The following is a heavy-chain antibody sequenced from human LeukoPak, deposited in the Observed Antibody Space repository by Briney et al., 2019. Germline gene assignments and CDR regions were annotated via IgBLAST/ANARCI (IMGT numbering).Heavy chain of an antibody. CDR3: TTEGYSYGYLLFDY. V-gene: IGHV3-15*01. Sequence: GGSLRLSCAASGFTFSSAWVNWVRQAPGKGLEWVGRIKTKTDGGSTDYAAPVKGRFTISRDDSKNTLYLQMNSLKTEDTAVYYCTTEGYSYGYLLFDYWGQGTLVTVSS. J-gene: IGHJ4*02. D-gene: IGHD5-18*01. CDR2: IKTKTDGGST. CDR1: GFTFSSAW.